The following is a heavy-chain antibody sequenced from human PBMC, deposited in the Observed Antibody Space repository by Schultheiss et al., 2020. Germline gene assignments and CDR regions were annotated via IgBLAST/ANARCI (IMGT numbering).Heavy chain of an antibody. J-gene: IGHJ4*02. CDR1: GGSISSGGYY. Sequence: SETLSLTCTVSGGSISSGGYYWSWIRQHPGKGLEWIGYIYYSGSTYYNPSLKSRVTISVDTSKNQFSLKLSSVTAADTAVYYCARVDSSGWNGFNYWGQGTLVTVSS. CDR3: ARVDSSGWNGFNY. V-gene: IGHV4-31*03. D-gene: IGHD6-19*01. CDR2: IYYSGST.